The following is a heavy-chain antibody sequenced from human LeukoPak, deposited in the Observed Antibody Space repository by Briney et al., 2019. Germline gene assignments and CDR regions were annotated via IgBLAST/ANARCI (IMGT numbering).Heavy chain of an antibody. Sequence: GGSLRLSCAASGFTVSSNYMSGVRQAPGKGLEWVSVIYSGGSTYYADSVKGRFTISRDNSKNTLYLQMNSLRAEDTAVYYCARGEGLAARLWFDPWGQGTLVTVSS. V-gene: IGHV3-53*01. CDR1: GFTVSSNY. D-gene: IGHD6-6*01. J-gene: IGHJ5*02. CDR3: ARGEGLAARLWFDP. CDR2: IYSGGST.